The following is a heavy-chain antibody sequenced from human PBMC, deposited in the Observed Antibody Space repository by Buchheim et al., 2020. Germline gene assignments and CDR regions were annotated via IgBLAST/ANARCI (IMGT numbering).Heavy chain of an antibody. V-gene: IGHV4-30-4*01. J-gene: IGHJ4*02. CDR1: GGSISSGDYY. CDR2: IYYSGST. CDR3: AREYDSRGYYDY. Sequence: QVQLRESGPGLVKPSQTLSRICTVSGGSISSGDYYWSWIRQPPGKGLEWIGFIYYSGSTYYNPSLKSRVTITVDTSTNQFSLKLISVSAADTAVYYCAREYDSRGYYDYWGQGTL. D-gene: IGHD3-22*01.